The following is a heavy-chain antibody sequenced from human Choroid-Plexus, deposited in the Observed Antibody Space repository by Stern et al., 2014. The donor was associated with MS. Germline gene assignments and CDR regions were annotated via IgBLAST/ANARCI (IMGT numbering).Heavy chain of an antibody. V-gene: IGHV3-30*18. J-gene: IGHJ5*02. Sequence: QVQLVESGGGVVQPGRPLRLSCAASGFTFGSCAMHWVRQAPGKGLEWVAGVSYDGSNKYYADSVKGRFTVSIDNSQNTLYMQMSSLRAEDTAVYYCAKDRQYLTYFFDHWGQGSLVTVSS. CDR2: VSYDGSNK. CDR3: AKDRQYLTYFFDH. D-gene: IGHD2-8*01. CDR1: GFTFGSCA.